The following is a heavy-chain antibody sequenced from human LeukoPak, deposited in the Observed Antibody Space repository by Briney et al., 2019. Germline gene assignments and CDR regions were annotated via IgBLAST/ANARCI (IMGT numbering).Heavy chain of an antibody. Sequence: ASVKVSCKASGYTFTSYGISWVRQAPGQGLEWMGWISAYNGNTNYAQKLQGRVTMTRDTSTSTVYMELSSLRSEDTAVYYCAILEGRDAFDIWGQGTMVTVSS. CDR2: ISAYNGNT. J-gene: IGHJ3*02. CDR3: AILEGRDAFDI. D-gene: IGHD3-3*02. CDR1: GYTFTSYG. V-gene: IGHV1-18*01.